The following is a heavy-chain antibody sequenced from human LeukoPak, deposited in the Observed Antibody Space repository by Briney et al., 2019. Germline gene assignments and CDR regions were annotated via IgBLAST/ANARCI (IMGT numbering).Heavy chain of an antibody. Sequence: SGPALVKPTQTLTLTCTFSGFSLSTSGMCVSWIRQPPGKALEWLARIDWDDDKYYSTSLKTRLTISKDTSKNQVVLTMTNMDPVDTATYYCARIGLIAVAGTFVPDDYWGQGTLVTVSS. CDR3: ARIGLIAVAGTFVPDDY. V-gene: IGHV2-70*11. CDR1: GFSLSTSGMC. D-gene: IGHD6-19*01. J-gene: IGHJ4*02. CDR2: IDWDDDK.